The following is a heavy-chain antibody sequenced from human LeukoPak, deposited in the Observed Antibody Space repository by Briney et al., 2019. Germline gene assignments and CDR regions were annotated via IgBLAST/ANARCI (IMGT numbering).Heavy chain of an antibody. Sequence: SETLSLTCTVSGGSISSYYWSWIRQPPGKGLEWIWYIYYSGSTNYNPSLKSRVTISVDTSKNQFSLKLSSVTAADTAVYYCAGYYGSGNQGAFDIWGQGTMVTVSS. CDR2: IYYSGST. CDR1: GGSISSYY. CDR3: AGYYGSGNQGAFDI. V-gene: IGHV4-59*01. J-gene: IGHJ3*02. D-gene: IGHD3-10*01.